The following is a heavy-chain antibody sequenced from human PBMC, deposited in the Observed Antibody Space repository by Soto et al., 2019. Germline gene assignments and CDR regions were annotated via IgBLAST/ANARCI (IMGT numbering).Heavy chain of an antibody. V-gene: IGHV4-39*01. CDR2: IYYSGST. J-gene: IGHJ5*02. CDR1: GGSISSSSYY. CDR3: ASLPAAWYNWFDP. D-gene: IGHD2-15*01. Sequence: SETLSLTCTVSGGSISSSSYYWGWIRQPPGKGLEWIGSIYYSGSTYYNPSLKSRVTISVDTSKNQFSLKLSSVTAADTAVYYCASLPAAWYNWFDPWGQGTLVTVSS.